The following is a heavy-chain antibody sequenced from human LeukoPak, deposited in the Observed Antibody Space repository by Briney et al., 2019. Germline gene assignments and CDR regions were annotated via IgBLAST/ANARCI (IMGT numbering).Heavy chain of an antibody. Sequence: GGSLRLSCAASGFTFSSYAMSWVRQAPGKGLEWVSAISGSGGSTYYADSVEGRFTISRDNSKNTLYLQMNSLRAEDTAVYYCAKQMDIVVVPAAMRFDYWGQGTLVTVSS. D-gene: IGHD2-2*03. CDR3: AKQMDIVVVPAAMRFDY. CDR1: GFTFSSYA. CDR2: ISGSGGST. J-gene: IGHJ4*02. V-gene: IGHV3-23*01.